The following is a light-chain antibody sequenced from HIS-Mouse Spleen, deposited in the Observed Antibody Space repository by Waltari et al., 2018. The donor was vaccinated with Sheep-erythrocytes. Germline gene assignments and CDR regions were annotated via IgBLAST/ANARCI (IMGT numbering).Light chain of an antibody. V-gene: IGLV2-23*01. CDR2: EGS. Sequence: QSALTQPASVSGSPGQSITISCTGPSSDVGSYNLVSWYQQHPGKAPNLMIYEGSKRPSGVSNRFSGSKSGKTASLTISGRQAEDEADYYCCSYAGSSTPWVFGGGTKLTVL. CDR1: SSDVGSYNL. CDR3: CSYAGSSTPWV. J-gene: IGLJ3*02.